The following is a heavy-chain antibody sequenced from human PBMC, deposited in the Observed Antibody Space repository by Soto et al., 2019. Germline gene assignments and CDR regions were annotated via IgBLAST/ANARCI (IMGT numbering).Heavy chain of an antibody. J-gene: IGHJ5*02. CDR1: GGSFSGYY. Sequence: SETLSLTCAVYGGSFSGYYWSWIRQPPGKGLEWIGEINHSGSTNYNPSLKSRVTISVDTSKNQFSLKLSSVTAADTAVYYCARVRNYYGSGSYYNHRNWFDPWGQGTLVTVSS. CDR3: ARVRNYYGSGSYYNHRNWFDP. D-gene: IGHD3-10*01. V-gene: IGHV4-34*01. CDR2: INHSGST.